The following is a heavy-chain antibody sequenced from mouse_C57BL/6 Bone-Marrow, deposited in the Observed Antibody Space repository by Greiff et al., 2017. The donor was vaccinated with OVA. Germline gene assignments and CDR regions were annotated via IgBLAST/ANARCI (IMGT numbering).Heavy chain of an antibody. CDR3: ARSFAY. Sequence: QVQLQQSGAELVRPGASVKLSCKASGSHLPAYSINWVKQRPGQGLEWIARIYPGSGNTYYNEKFKGKATLTAEKSSSTAYMQLSSLTSEDSAVYFCARSFAYWGQGTLVTVSA. CDR1: GSHLPAYS. CDR2: IYPGSGNT. J-gene: IGHJ3*01. V-gene: IGHV1-76*01.